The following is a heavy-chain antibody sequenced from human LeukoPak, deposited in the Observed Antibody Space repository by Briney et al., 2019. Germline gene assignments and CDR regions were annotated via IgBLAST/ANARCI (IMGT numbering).Heavy chain of an antibody. J-gene: IGHJ4*02. CDR3: ARRRWGYSSSWYGASDY. CDR1: GFTFSSYA. Sequence: QAGGSLRLSCAASGFTFSSYAMSWVRQAPGKGLEWVSLISWDGGSTYYADSVKGRFTISRDNAKNSLYLQMNSLRAEDTAVYYCARRRWGYSSSWYGASDYWGQGTLVTVSS. V-gene: IGHV3-23*01. CDR2: ISWDGGST. D-gene: IGHD6-13*01.